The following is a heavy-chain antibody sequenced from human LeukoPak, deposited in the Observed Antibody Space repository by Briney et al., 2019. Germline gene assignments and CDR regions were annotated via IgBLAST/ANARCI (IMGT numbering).Heavy chain of an antibody. CDR3: ATSYSSGWYYFDY. Sequence: GGSLRLSCAASGFTFSSYEMNWVRQAPGKGLEWVSYVSSSGSTIYYADSVKGRFTISRDNAKISLYLQMNSLRAEDTAVYYCATSYSSGWYYFDYWGQGTLVTVSS. CDR1: GFTFSSYE. J-gene: IGHJ4*02. CDR2: VSSSGSTI. D-gene: IGHD6-19*01. V-gene: IGHV3-48*03.